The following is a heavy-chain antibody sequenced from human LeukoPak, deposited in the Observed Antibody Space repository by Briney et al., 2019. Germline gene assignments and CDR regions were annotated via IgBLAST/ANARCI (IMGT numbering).Heavy chain of an antibody. J-gene: IGHJ4*02. CDR2: IIPIFGTA. CDR3: VRDAYYFDSSGYYSGLPSDY. D-gene: IGHD3-22*01. CDR1: GGTFSSYA. V-gene: IGHV1-69*05. Sequence: SVKVSCKASGGTFSSYAISWVRHAPGQGLEWMGGIIPIFGTANYAQKFQGRVTITTDESTSTAYMELRSLRAEDTAVYYCVRDAYYFDSSGYYSGLPSDYWGQGPLVTVSS.